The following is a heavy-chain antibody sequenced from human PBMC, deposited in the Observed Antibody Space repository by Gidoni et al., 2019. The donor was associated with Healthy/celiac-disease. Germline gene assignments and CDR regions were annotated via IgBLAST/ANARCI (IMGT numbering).Heavy chain of an antibody. J-gene: IGHJ4*02. CDR1: GFTFGDYA. CDR2: IRSKAYGGTT. Sequence: EVQLVECGAGLVQLGRSLRLSCTASGFTFGDYAMSWVRQAPGKGLGWVGVIRSKAYGGTTEYAASVKGRFTISRDDSKSIAYLQMNSLKTEDTAVYYCMGGGFTILEKFDYWGQGTLVTVSS. V-gene: IGHV3-49*04. CDR3: MGGGFTILEKFDY. D-gene: IGHD3-3*01.